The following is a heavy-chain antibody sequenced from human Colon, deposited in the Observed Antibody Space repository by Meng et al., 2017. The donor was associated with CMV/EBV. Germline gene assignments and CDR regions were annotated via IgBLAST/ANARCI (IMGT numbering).Heavy chain of an antibody. V-gene: IGHV3-21*01. CDR3: ARDGCSV. Sequence: GESLKISCAASGFTFSSYSMNWVRQAPGKGLEWVSSISSSSSYIYYADSVKGRFTISRDNAKNSLYLQMNSLRADDTAVYYCARDGCSVWGQGTTVTVSS. J-gene: IGHJ6*02. D-gene: IGHD4/OR15-4a*01. CDR2: ISSSSSYI. CDR1: GFTFSSYS.